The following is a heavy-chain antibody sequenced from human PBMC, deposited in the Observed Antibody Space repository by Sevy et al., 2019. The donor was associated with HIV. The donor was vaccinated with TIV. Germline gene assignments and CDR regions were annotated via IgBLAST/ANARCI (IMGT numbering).Heavy chain of an antibody. Sequence: ETLSLTCTVSGGSISSYYWSWIRQPPGKGLEWIGYIYYSGSTNYNPSPKSRVTISVDTSKNQFSLKLSSVTAADTAVYYCARTLSPTGTGEENWFDPWGQGTLVTVSS. CDR3: ARTLSPTGTGEENWFDP. CDR2: IYYSGST. D-gene: IGHD1-1*01. J-gene: IGHJ5*02. V-gene: IGHV4-59*01. CDR1: GGSISSYY.